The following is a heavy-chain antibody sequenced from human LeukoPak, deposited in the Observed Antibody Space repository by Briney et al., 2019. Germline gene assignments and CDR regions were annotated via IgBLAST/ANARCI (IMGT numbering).Heavy chain of an antibody. CDR1: GYSISSGYY. CDR2: IYHSGRT. Sequence: PSETLSLTCTVSGYSISSGYYWGWIRQPPGKGLEWIGSIYHSGRTFYNPSLKSRVTISVDTSKNQFSLKLSSVTAADTAVYYCARDLVYGDSSGYYGSYFDYWGQGTLVTVSS. V-gene: IGHV4-38-2*02. CDR3: ARDLVYGDSSGYYGSYFDY. D-gene: IGHD3-22*01. J-gene: IGHJ4*02.